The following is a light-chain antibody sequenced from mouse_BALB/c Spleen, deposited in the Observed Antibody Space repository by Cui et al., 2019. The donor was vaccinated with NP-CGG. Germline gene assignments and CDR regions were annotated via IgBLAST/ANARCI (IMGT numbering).Light chain of an antibody. J-gene: IGKJ1*01. CDR2: GAT. CDR3: QQYWTTPRT. CDR1: DPIDNC. V-gene: IGKV13-85*01. Sequence: DIQMTQSPSYLSVSLGGRVRITCKASDPIDNCLAWYQQKPRNAPRLLISGATSLETGVPSRFSGSGSGKDYTLSITSLQTEDVVTYYCQQYWTTPRTFGGGTKLEIK.